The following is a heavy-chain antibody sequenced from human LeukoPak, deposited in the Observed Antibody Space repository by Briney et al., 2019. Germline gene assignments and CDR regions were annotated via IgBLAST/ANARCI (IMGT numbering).Heavy chain of an antibody. CDR2: INAGNGNT. CDR3: ARDRRGYSSGWYGYYYYYGMDV. Sequence: ASVKVSCKASGYTFTSYAMHWVRQAPGQRLEWMGWINAGNGNTKYSQKFQGRVTITRDTSASTAYMELSSLRSEDTAVYYCARDRRGYSSGWYGYYYYYGMDVWGQGTTVTVSS. J-gene: IGHJ6*02. CDR1: GYTFTSYA. V-gene: IGHV1-3*01. D-gene: IGHD6-19*01.